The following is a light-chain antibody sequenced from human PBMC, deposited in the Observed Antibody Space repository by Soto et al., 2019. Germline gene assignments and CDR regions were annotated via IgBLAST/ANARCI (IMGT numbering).Light chain of an antibody. V-gene: IGKV1-27*01. CDR1: QGIDNY. J-gene: IGKJ3*01. CDR2: GAS. Sequence: DIQMTQSPSSLSASVGDRITITCRASQGIDNYLAWYQQKPGKVPKLLIYGASILQSGVPSLFSGSGSGTDFTLTISGLQPEDVATYYCHKYNSAPWTFGPGTKVDVK. CDR3: HKYNSAPWT.